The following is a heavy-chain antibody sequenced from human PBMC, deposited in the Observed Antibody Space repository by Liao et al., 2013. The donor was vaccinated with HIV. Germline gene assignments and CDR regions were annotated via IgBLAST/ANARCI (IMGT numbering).Heavy chain of an antibody. V-gene: IGHV4-34*02. D-gene: IGHD3-10*01. Sequence: VQLQQWGAGLLKPSETLSLTCAIYGGSFSGFYWSWIRQPPGKGLEWIGEINHTGSTNYNPSLKSRVTISVDRSKNQFSLRLSSVTAADTAVYYCARVTLDSYGSGSATDYWGQGTLVTVSS. CDR3: ARVTLDSYGSGSATDY. J-gene: IGHJ4*02. CDR1: GGSFSGFY. CDR2: INHTGST.